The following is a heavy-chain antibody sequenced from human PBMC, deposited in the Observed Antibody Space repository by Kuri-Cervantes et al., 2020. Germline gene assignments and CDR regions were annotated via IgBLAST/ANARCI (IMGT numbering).Heavy chain of an antibody. Sequence: GESLKISCAASGFTFSSYSMNWVRQAPGKGLEWVSSISDNSRYIYYADSVKGRFTISRDNAKNSLYLQMNSLRAEDTAVYYCARDNGGWGGENYFDYWGQGTLVTVSS. J-gene: IGHJ4*02. V-gene: IGHV3-21*01. CDR1: GFTFSSYS. CDR3: ARDNGGWGGENYFDY. D-gene: IGHD3-16*01. CDR2: ISDNSRYI.